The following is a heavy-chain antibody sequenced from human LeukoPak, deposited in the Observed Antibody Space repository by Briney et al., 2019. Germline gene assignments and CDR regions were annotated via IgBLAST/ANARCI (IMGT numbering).Heavy chain of an antibody. D-gene: IGHD2-2*01. CDR2: MNPNSGNT. J-gene: IGHJ6*03. CDR3: AGRFCSSTSCFYYYYYMDV. CDR1: GYTFTSYD. Sequence: ASVKVSCKASGYTFTSYDINWVRQATGQGLEWMGWMNPNSGNTGYAQKFQGRVTMTRNTSISTAYMELSSLRAEDTAVYYCAGRFCSSTSCFYYYYYMDVWGKGTTVTVSS. V-gene: IGHV1-8*01.